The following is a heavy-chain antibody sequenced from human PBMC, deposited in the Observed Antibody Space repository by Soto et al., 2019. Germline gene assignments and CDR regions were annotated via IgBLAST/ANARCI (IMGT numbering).Heavy chain of an antibody. CDR1: GFTFTRNG. CDR2: ISATGTYT. J-gene: IGHJ4*02. CDR3: AKWARYYHDSSGYLNY. Sequence: GGSLRLSCATSGFTFTRNGMSWIRQAPGKGLEWISSISATGTYTYYADSVKGRFTISRDNAKNTLYLQMSSLRAEDTAVYYCAKWARYYHDSSGYLNYWGQGTLVTVSS. D-gene: IGHD3-22*01. V-gene: IGHV3-23*01.